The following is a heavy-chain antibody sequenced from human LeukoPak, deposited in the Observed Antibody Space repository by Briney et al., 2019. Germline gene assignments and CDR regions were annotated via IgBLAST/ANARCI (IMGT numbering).Heavy chain of an antibody. V-gene: IGHV3-15*01. J-gene: IGHJ4*02. CDR3: TGPPD. CDR1: GFSVTDAW. Sequence: PGGSLRLSCAVSGFSVTDAWMVWVRQAPGKGLEWVGRIRGKSAGGTADYVAAVKGRFTISRDNLKNTVFLQMNSLKSEDTAVYYCTGPPDWGQGTLVTVSS. CDR2: IRGKSAGGTA.